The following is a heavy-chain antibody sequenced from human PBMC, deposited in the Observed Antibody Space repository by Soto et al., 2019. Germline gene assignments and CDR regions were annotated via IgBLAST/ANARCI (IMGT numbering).Heavy chain of an antibody. CDR2: TYYKSKWYT. CDR3: ARDVIYGSGSYYNPDRYFDL. D-gene: IGHD3-10*01. CDR1: GDSVSSNSAI. Sequence: SQTLSLTCAISGDSVSSNSAIWSWIRQSPSRGLEWLGRTYYKSKWYTDYAVSVKSRITINPDTSKNQLSLQLTSVTPEDTAVYYCARDVIYGSGSYYNPDRYFDLWGRGTLVTVSS. V-gene: IGHV6-1*01. J-gene: IGHJ2*01.